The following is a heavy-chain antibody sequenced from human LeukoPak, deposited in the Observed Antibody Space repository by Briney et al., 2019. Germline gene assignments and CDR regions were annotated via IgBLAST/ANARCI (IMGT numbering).Heavy chain of an antibody. CDR3: ASLTTADAFDI. V-gene: IGHV4-59*01. CDR1: GGSISSYY. Sequence: PSETLSLTCTVSGGSISSYYWSWIRQPPGKGLEWIGYIYDSGSTNYNPSLKSRVTISVDTSKNQFSLKLSSVTAADTAVFYGASLTTADAFDIWGQGTMVTVSS. CDR2: IYDSGST. J-gene: IGHJ3*02. D-gene: IGHD3-22*01.